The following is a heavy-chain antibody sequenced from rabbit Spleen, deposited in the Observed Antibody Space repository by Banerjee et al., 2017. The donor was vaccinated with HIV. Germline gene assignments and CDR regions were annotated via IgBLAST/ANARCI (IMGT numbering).Heavy chain of an antibody. CDR2: IYAAGSGST. J-gene: IGHJ4*01. CDR3: ARVSETSGWGEDL. V-gene: IGHV1S40*01. D-gene: IGHD4-1*01. Sequence: QSLEESGGDLVKPGASLILTCTASGFSFSSSYYMCWVRQAPGKGLEWIACIYAAGSGSTYYASWAKGRFTISKTSSTTVTLHMTSLTAADTATYFCARVSETSGWGEDLWGPGTLVTVS. CDR1: GFSFSSSYY.